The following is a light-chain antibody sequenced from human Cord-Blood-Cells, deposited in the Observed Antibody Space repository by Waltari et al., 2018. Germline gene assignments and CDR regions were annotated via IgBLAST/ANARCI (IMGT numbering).Light chain of an antibody. J-gene: IGLJ3*02. CDR2: DVS. V-gene: IGLV2-11*01. CDR1: SSDVGGYNY. CDR3: CSYAGSYTWV. Sequence: QSALTQPRSVSGSPGQSVTISCTGTSSDVGGYNYVSWYQQHPGKAPKLMIYDVSKRPSGVPDRVSGSKSGNTASLTISGLQAEDEADYYCCSYAGSYTWVFDGGTKLTVL.